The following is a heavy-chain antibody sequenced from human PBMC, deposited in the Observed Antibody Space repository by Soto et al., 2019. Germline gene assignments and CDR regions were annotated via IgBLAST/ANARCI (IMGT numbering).Heavy chain of an antibody. D-gene: IGHD4-4*01. CDR2: ILHDGSAE. CDR1: GFTFTSYG. J-gene: IGHJ6*02. Sequence: LRLSFAASGFTFTSYGMHWVRQAPGKGLEWMALILHDGSAEYYADSVKGRFTISRDNSKNTLYLQMNSLRAEDTAVYYCARSRDGYSFYFYYGMDGWGQGTTVTVSS. CDR3: ARSRDGYSFYFYYGMDG. V-gene: IGHV3-30*03.